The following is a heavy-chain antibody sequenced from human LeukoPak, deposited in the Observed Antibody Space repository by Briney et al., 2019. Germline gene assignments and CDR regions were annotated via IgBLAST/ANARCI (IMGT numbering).Heavy chain of an antibody. CDR3: ARTYGSGSYWDY. Sequence: PGGSLRLSCEASGFTFSNYEMNWVRQAPGKGLEWVSYISSSGSTIYYGDSVKGRFTISRDNAKNSLYVEMNSLRGEDTAVYYCARTYGSGSYWDYWGQGTLVTVSS. J-gene: IGHJ4*02. CDR2: ISSSGSTI. D-gene: IGHD3-10*01. CDR1: GFTFSNYE. V-gene: IGHV3-48*03.